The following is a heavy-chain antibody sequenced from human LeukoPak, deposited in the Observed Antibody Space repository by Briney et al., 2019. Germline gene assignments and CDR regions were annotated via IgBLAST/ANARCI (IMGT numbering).Heavy chain of an antibody. CDR3: ARGGYSSSWYHFDY. J-gene: IGHJ4*02. D-gene: IGHD6-13*01. CDR1: GFTVSSNY. Sequence: GGSLRLSCAASGFTVSSNYMSWVRQAPGKGLEWVSVIYSGGTTNYADSVKGRFTISRDNSENTLFLQMNSLRAEDTAVHYCARGGYSSSWYHFDYWGQGTLVTVSS. V-gene: IGHV3-53*01. CDR2: IYSGGTT.